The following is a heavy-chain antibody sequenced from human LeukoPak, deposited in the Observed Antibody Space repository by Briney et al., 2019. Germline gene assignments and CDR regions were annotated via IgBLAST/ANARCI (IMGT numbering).Heavy chain of an antibody. Sequence: GGSLRLSCAASGFTFSSYWMHWVRQAPGKGLVWVSRINSDGSSTSYADSVKGRFTISRDNAKNTLYLQMNSLRAEDTAVYYCARDLQEYFGEGPFDYWGQGTLVTVSS. CDR3: ARDLQEYFGEGPFDY. V-gene: IGHV3-74*01. CDR1: GFTFSSYW. CDR2: INSDGSST. J-gene: IGHJ4*02. D-gene: IGHD3-10*01.